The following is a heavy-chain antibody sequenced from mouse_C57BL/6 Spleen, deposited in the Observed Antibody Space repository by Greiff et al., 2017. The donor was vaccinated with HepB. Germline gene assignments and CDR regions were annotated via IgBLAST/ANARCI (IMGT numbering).Heavy chain of an antibody. J-gene: IGHJ1*03. V-gene: IGHV1-54*01. Sequence: VQLQQSGAELVRPGTSVKVSCKASGYAFTNYLIEWVKQRPGQGLEWIGVINPGSGGTNYNEKFKGKATLTADKSSSTAYMQLSSLTSEDSAVYFCARSGHYYCSSYGYFDVWGTGTTVTVSS. CDR1: GYAFTNYL. CDR3: ARSGHYYCSSYGYFDV. CDR2: INPGSGGT. D-gene: IGHD1-1*01.